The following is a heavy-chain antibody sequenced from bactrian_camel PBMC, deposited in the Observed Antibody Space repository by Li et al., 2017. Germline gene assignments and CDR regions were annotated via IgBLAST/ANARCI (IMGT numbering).Heavy chain of an antibody. Sequence: HVQLVESGGGSVQAGGSLRLSCVVSGNPSSVYTMGWFRKPPGKEDIGVASIDSDGDTTYSNAVKGRFTISRDRAKNMLYLQMNSLQPEDTAMYYCAADLRGAYCDMSPRRYNVWGQGTQVTVS. J-gene: IGHJ4*01. CDR2: IDSDGDT. CDR3: AADLRGAYCDMSPRRYNV. CDR1: GNPSSVYT. V-gene: IGHV3S53*01. D-gene: IGHD3*01.